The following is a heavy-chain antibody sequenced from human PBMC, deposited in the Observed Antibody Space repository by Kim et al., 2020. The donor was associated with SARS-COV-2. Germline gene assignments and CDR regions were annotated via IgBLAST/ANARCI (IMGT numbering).Heavy chain of an antibody. CDR3: ARALRGIAARPGDY. J-gene: IGHJ4*02. CDR2: INHSGST. D-gene: IGHD6-6*01. CDR1: GGSFSGYY. V-gene: IGHV4-34*01. Sequence: SETLSLTCAVYGGSFSGYYWSWIRQPPGKGLEWIGEINHSGSTNYNPSLKSRVTISVDTSKNQFSLKLSSLTAADTAVYYCARALRGIAARPGDYWGQGTLVTVSS.